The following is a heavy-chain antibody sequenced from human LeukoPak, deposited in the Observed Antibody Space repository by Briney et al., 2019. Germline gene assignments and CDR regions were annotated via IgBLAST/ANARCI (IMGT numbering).Heavy chain of an antibody. Sequence: KTSETLSLTCTVSGGSIRSTTHYWSWIRQPPGKGLEWIGYIYHTGTTNYNPSLRSRVTISVDTSKNQFSLKLSSVTATDTAVYYGATMKAVRVNDFWSGYPDNWGQGTLVTVSS. V-gene: IGHV4-61*01. CDR1: GGSIRSTTHY. CDR3: ATMKAVRVNDFWSGYPDN. CDR2: IYHTGTT. D-gene: IGHD3-3*01. J-gene: IGHJ4*02.